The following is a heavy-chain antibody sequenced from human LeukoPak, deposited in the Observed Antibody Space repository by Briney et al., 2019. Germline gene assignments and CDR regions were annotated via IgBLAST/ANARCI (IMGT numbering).Heavy chain of an antibody. CDR2: IYYSGST. CDR3: ARTGSSGWYAY. D-gene: IGHD6-19*01. CDR1: GGSISSYY. J-gene: IGHJ4*02. V-gene: IGHV4-59*01. Sequence: SETLSLTCTVSGGSISSYYWSWIRQPPGKGLEWIGYIYYSGSTNYNPSLKSRVTISVDTSKNQFSLKLSSVTAADTAVYYCARTGSSGWYAYWGQGTLVTVSS.